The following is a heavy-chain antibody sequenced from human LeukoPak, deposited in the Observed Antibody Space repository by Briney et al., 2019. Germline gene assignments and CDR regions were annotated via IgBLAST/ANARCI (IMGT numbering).Heavy chain of an antibody. CDR1: GFTFNSYE. D-gene: IGHD5-12*01. Sequence: GGSLRLSCAASGFTFNSYEMNWVRQAPGKGLEWVANIKQDGSEKYYVDSVKGRFTISRDNAKNSLYLQMNSLRAEDTAVYYCARDEIVATTKANYYYYMDVWGKGTTVTISS. CDR2: IKQDGSEK. V-gene: IGHV3-7*01. CDR3: ARDEIVATTKANYYYYMDV. J-gene: IGHJ6*03.